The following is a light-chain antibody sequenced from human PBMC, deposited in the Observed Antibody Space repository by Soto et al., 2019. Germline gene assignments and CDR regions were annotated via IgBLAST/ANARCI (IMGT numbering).Light chain of an antibody. CDR2: SNN. CDR1: SSNIGSNY. J-gene: IGLJ2*01. Sequence: QSVLTQPPSASGTPGQRVTISCSGSSSNIGSNYVYWYQQLPGTAPKLLIYSNNQRPSGVPDRFSDSKSGTSASLAISGLRSEDEADYCCAAWDDSLSGVVFGGGTQLTVL. V-gene: IGLV1-47*02. CDR3: AAWDDSLSGVV.